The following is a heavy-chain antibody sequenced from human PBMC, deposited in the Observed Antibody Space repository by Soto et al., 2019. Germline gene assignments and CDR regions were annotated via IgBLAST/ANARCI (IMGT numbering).Heavy chain of an antibody. Sequence: QITLKESGPTLVKPTQTLTLTCTFSGFSLSTSGVGVGWIRQPPGKALEWLALIYWDDDKRYSPSLKSRLTTTKDTSQNQVVLTMTTMDPVDTATYYCAPSYLWFGEFPFDYWGQGTLVTVSS. J-gene: IGHJ4*02. CDR1: GFSLSTSGVG. D-gene: IGHD3-10*01. CDR2: IYWDDDK. V-gene: IGHV2-5*02. CDR3: APSYLWFGEFPFDY.